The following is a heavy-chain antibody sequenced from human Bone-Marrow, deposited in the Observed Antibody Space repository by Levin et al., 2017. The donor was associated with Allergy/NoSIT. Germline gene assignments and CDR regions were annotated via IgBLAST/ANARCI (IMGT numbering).Heavy chain of an antibody. CDR3: ARRGNRISPVAMALDY. CDR2: IYYSGST. J-gene: IGHJ4*02. CDR1: GGSISSSSYY. V-gene: IGHV4-39*01. Sequence: SSETLSLTCTVSGGSISSSSYYWGWIRQPPGKGLEWIGSIYYSGSTYYNPSLKSRVTISVDTSKNQFSLKVTSVTAADTAAYYCARRGNRISPVAMALDYWGQGTLVTVSS. D-gene: IGHD6-19*01.